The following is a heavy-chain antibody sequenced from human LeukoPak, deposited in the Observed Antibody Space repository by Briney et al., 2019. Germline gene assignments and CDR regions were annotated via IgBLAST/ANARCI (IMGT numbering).Heavy chain of an antibody. J-gene: IGHJ4*02. V-gene: IGHV3-7*01. CDR2: INQDGSEK. D-gene: IGHD2-21*01. Sequence: PGGSLRLSCAASGVTLNYYWMSWVRQAQGKGLEWVANINQDGSEKYFVDSVKGRFTISRDNAQNSVFLQMDSLRVDDTAVYYCARWVSQYYFDYWGQGAHVTVSS. CDR3: ARWVSQYYFDY. CDR1: GVTLNYYW.